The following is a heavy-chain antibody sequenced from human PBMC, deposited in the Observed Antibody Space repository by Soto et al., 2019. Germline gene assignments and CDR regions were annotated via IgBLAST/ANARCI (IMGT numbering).Heavy chain of an antibody. Sequence: GASVNVACKSSGYASAYFCMSWVRQSPGQGLEWMGWVSGNNGASNPAPKVQGRITMTLDTSTGVSYMALRSLRSDDTAIYYCVRDQKYFRVNGNWFDSWGQGTLITVPS. CDR2: VSGNNGAS. CDR3: VRDQKYFRVNGNWFDS. J-gene: IGHJ5*01. CDR1: GYASAYFC. V-gene: IGHV1-18*04. D-gene: IGHD2-2*01.